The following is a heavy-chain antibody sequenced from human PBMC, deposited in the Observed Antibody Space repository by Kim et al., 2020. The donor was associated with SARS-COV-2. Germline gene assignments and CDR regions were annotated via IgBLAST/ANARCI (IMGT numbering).Heavy chain of an antibody. CDR1: GFTFDDYA. J-gene: IGHJ4*02. CDR3: AKVSMVQGEYDY. Sequence: GGSLRLSCAASGFTFDDYAMHWVRQAPGKGLEWVSGISWNSGSIGYADSVKGRFTISRDNAKNSLYLQINSLRAEDTALYYCAKVSMVQGEYDYWGQGTL. D-gene: IGHD3-10*01. CDR2: ISWNSGSI. V-gene: IGHV3-9*01.